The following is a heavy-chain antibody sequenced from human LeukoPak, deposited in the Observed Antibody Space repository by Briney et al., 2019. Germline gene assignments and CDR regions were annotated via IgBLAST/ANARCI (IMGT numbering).Heavy chain of an antibody. CDR1: GFTFDDYG. V-gene: IGHV3-20*03. J-gene: IGHJ6*03. CDR2: INWNGGST. Sequence: GGSLRLSYAASGFTFDDYGMSWVRQAPGKGLEWVSGINWNGGSTGYADSAKGRFTISRDNAKNSLYLQMNSLRAEDTALYYCARVLVPLPYVILTGYYNYYYYYYMDVWGKGTTVTVSS. CDR3: ARVLVPLPYVILTGYYNYYYYYYMDV. D-gene: IGHD3-9*01.